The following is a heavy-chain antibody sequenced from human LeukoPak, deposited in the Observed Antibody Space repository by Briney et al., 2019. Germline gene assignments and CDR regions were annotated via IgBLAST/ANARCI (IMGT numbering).Heavy chain of an antibody. Sequence: GGSLRLSCTASGFTFGDHAMSWVRQAPGKELEWVGFIRSKTYGGTTEYAASVKGRFTISRDDSKSIAYLQMNSLKTEDTAVYYCTRGPTQQWLYYGMDVWGQGTTVTVSS. CDR3: TRGPTQQWLYYGMDV. D-gene: IGHD5-18*01. J-gene: IGHJ6*02. CDR1: GFTFGDHA. V-gene: IGHV3-49*04. CDR2: IRSKTYGGTT.